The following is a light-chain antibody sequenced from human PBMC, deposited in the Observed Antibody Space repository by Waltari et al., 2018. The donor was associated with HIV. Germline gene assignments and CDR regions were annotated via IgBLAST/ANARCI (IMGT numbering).Light chain of an antibody. J-gene: IGLJ2*01. CDR3: SSYTSSGTYVV. CDR1: SSDVGGYNY. V-gene: IGLV2-14*01. Sequence: QSALTQPASVSGAPGQSITISCTGTSSDVGGYNYVSWYQQHPGKAPKLMLFEVNIRPSGVANRVSGSKSGNTASLTISGLQAEDEADYYCSSYTSSGTYVVFGGGTKLTVL. CDR2: EVN.